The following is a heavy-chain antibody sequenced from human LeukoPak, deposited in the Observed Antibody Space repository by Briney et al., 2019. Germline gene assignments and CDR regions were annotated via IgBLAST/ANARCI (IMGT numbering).Heavy chain of an antibody. CDR2: ISYDGSNK. CDR3: ARAQRSSSSNYYYGMDV. Sequence: GRSLRLSCAASGFTFSSYAMHWVRQAPGKGLEWVAVISYDGSNKYYADSVKGRFTISRDNSKNTLYLQTNSLGAEDTAVYYCARAQRSSSSNYYYGMDVWGQGTTVTVSS. J-gene: IGHJ6*02. CDR1: GFTFSSYA. V-gene: IGHV3-30-3*01. D-gene: IGHD6-6*01.